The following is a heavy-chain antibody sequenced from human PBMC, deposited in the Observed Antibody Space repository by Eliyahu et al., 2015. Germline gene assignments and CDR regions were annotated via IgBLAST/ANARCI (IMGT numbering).Heavy chain of an antibody. J-gene: IGHJ5*02. CDR3: ARGYRWLVRDWFDP. CDR1: GGSFSGYY. CDR2: INHSGST. D-gene: IGHD6-19*01. V-gene: IGHV4-34*01. Sequence: QVQLQQWGAGLLKPSETLSLTCAVYGGSFSGYYWSWIRQPPGKGLEWIGEINHSGSTNYNPSLKSRVTISVDTSKNQFSLKLSSVTAADTAVYYCARGYRWLVRDWFDPWGQGTLVTVSS.